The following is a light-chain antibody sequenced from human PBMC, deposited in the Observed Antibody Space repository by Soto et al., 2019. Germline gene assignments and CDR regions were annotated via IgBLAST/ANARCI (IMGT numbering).Light chain of an antibody. V-gene: IGKV3-20*01. CDR3: QQYGSSPYT. CDR1: QSVSSSY. CDR2: GAS. J-gene: IGKJ2*01. Sequence: ELVLTQSPGTLSLSPGERATLSCRASQSVSSSYFAWYQQKPGQAPRLLIYGASSRATGIPDRFSGSGSGTDFTLIISRLEPEDFAVYYCQQYGSSPYTFGQGTKLEIK.